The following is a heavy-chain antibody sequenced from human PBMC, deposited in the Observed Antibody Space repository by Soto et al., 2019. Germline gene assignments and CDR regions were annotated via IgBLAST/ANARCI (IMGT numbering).Heavy chain of an antibody. CDR2: MSGSGGST. CDR1: GFTFSSYA. V-gene: IGHV3-23*01. Sequence: GGSLRLSCAASGFTFSSYAMSWVRQAPGKGLEWVSAMSGSGGSTYYEDSVKGRFTISRDNSKNTLYLQMNSLRAEDTAVYYCAKERYCSSTSCYMGYYYGMDVWGQGTTVTVSS. CDR3: AKERYCSSTSCYMGYYYGMDV. D-gene: IGHD2-2*02. J-gene: IGHJ6*02.